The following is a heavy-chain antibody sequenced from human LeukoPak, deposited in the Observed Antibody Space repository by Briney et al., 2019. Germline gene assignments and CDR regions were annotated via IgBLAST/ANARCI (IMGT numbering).Heavy chain of an antibody. CDR2: INTNTGNP. D-gene: IGHD3/OR15-3a*01. V-gene: IGHV7-4-1*02. CDR3: ARGTSGLVTTNDY. CDR1: GYTFTSYY. Sequence: ASVKVSCKASGYTFTSYYMHWVRQAPGQGLEWMGWINTNTGNPTYVQGFTGRFVFSLDTSVSTAYLQITSLKAEDTAVYYCARGTSGLVTTNDYWGQGTLVTVSS. J-gene: IGHJ4*02.